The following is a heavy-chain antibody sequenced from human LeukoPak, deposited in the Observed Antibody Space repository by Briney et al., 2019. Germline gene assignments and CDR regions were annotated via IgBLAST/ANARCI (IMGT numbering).Heavy chain of an antibody. CDR1: GYTFTSYD. Sequence: GASVKVSCKASGYTFTSYDINWVRQATGQGLEWMGWMNPNSGNTGYAQKFQGRVTITRNTSISTAYMELSSLRSEDTAVYYCARTPRYYSSTSCSYYFDYWGQGTLVTVSS. CDR3: ARTPRYYSSTSCSYYFDY. D-gene: IGHD2-2*01. CDR2: MNPNSGNT. J-gene: IGHJ4*02. V-gene: IGHV1-8*03.